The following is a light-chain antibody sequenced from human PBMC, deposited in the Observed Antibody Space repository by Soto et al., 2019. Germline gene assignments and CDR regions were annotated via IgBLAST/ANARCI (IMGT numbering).Light chain of an antibody. CDR2: GIS. CDR1: QSVSTY. J-gene: IGKJ2*01. Sequence: DIQMTQFPSSLSASVGYRVTITCRSSQSVSTYLNWYVQKPGSAPKLLIYGISKLESGIPPRFTGSGLATDFTLTINSLQHEDFAVYFCQQTYMVPYTFAPGTKADIK. V-gene: IGKV1-39*01. CDR3: QQTYMVPYT.